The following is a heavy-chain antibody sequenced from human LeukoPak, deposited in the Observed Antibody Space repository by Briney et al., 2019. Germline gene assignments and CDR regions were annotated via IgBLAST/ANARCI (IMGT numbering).Heavy chain of an antibody. V-gene: IGHV3-73*01. CDR1: GFTFSGSA. CDR3: TRDCSSTSCYGLPLDY. Sequence: GGSPRLSCAASGFTFSGSAMHWVRQASGKGLEWVGRIRSKANSYATAYAASVKGRFTISRDDSKNTAYLQMNSLKTEDTAVYYCTRDCSSTSCYGLPLDYWGQGTLVTASS. D-gene: IGHD2-2*01. CDR2: IRSKANSYAT. J-gene: IGHJ4*02.